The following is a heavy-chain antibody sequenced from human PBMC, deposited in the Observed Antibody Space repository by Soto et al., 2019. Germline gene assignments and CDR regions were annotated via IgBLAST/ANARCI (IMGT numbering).Heavy chain of an antibody. CDR2: INHSGST. D-gene: IGHD1-26*01. J-gene: IGHJ4*02. CDR3: ARDSIVGSPGY. CDR1: GGSFIGYY. V-gene: IGHV4-34*01. Sequence: SETLSLTCAVYGGSFIGYYWSWIRQPPGKGLEWIGEINHSGSTNYNPSLKSRVTISVDTSKNQFSLKLSSVTAADTAVYYCARDSIVGSPGYWGQGTLVTVSS.